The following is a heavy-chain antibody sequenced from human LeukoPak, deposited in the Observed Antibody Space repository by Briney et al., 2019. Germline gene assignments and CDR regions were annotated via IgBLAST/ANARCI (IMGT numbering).Heavy chain of an antibody. V-gene: IGHV1-8*03. Sequence: ASVKVSCKASGYAFTSYDINWVRQATGQGLEWVGRMNPDSGNTGYAQKFQGRVTITRNTSISTAYMELSSLRSEDTAMYYCARDRQYGSGSYDFDYWGQGSLVTVSS. J-gene: IGHJ4*02. CDR1: GYAFTSYD. CDR3: ARDRQYGSGSYDFDY. CDR2: MNPDSGNT. D-gene: IGHD3-10*01.